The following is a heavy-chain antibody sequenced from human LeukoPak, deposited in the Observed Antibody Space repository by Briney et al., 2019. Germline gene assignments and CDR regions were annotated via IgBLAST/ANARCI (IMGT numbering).Heavy chain of an antibody. V-gene: IGHV1-24*01. CDR2: FDPEDGET. CDR3: ATDPLNVVVPAATKFYGMDV. Sequence: ASVKVSCKVSGYTLTELSMHWVRQAPGKGLEWMGGFDPEDGETIYAQKFQGRVTMTEGTSTDTAYMELSGLRSEDTAVYYCATDPLNVVVPAATKFYGMDVWGQGTTVTVSS. J-gene: IGHJ6*02. D-gene: IGHD2-2*01. CDR1: GYTLTELS.